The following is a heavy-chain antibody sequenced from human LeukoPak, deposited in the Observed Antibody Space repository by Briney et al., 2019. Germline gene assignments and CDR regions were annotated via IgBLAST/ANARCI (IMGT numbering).Heavy chain of an antibody. CDR2: IYYSGST. Sequence: PSETLSLTCTVSGGSISSGGYYWSWIRQHPGKGLEWIGYIYYSGSTYYNPSLESRVTISVDTSKNQFSLKLSSVTAADTAVYYCARGYDFWSGYPYYYYGMDVWGQGTTVTVSS. V-gene: IGHV4-31*03. J-gene: IGHJ6*02. CDR3: ARGYDFWSGYPYYYYGMDV. D-gene: IGHD3-3*01. CDR1: GGSISSGGYY.